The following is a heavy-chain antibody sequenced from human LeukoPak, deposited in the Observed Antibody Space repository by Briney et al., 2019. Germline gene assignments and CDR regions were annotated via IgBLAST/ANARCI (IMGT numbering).Heavy chain of an antibody. D-gene: IGHD4-17*01. V-gene: IGHV1-24*01. J-gene: IGHJ4*02. CDR1: GHTLTELS. Sequence: GASVKVSCKVSGHTLTELSMHWVRQAPGKGLEWMGGFDPEDGETIYAQKFQGRVTMTEDTSTDTAYMELSSLRSEDTAVYYCATIYGDYGFYFDYWGQGTLVTVSS. CDR2: FDPEDGET. CDR3: ATIYGDYGFYFDY.